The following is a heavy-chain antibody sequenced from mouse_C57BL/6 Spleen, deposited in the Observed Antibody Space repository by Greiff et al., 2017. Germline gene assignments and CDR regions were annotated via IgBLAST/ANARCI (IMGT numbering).Heavy chain of an antibody. CDR1: GYTFTEYT. J-gene: IGHJ4*01. CDR2: FYPGSGSI. V-gene: IGHV1-62-2*01. D-gene: IGHD1-1*01. Sequence: QVQLQQSGAELVKPGASVKLSCKASGYTFTEYTIHWVKQRSGQGLEWIGWFYPGSGSIKYNEKFKDKATLTVDKSSSTVYMELSRLTSEDSAVXFWARHEDGYYGSSFYAMDYWGQGTSVTVSS. CDR3: ARHEDGYYGSSFYAMDY.